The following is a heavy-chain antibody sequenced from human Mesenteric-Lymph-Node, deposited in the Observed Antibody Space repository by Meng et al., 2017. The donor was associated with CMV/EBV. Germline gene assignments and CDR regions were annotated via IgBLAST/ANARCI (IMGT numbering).Heavy chain of an antibody. J-gene: IGHJ4*02. Sequence: SETLSLTCTVSNDSVNSNKYYWSWIRQSPGKGLEWIGLVYYSGSTNYNPSLRSRVTISVDTSKNQFSLKLSSVTAADTAVYYCATWGGCSGASCRKGPVDYWGQGTLVTVSS. CDR2: VYYSGST. CDR3: ATWGGCSGASCRKGPVDY. D-gene: IGHD2-15*01. CDR1: NDSVNSNKYY. V-gene: IGHV4-61*01.